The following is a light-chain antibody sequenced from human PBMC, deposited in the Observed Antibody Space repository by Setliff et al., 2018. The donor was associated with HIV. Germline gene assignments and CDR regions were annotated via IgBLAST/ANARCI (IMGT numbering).Light chain of an antibody. CDR2: DTS. CDR1: TGAVTSGHY. J-gene: IGLJ3*02. CDR3: LLYSGGAQL. Sequence: QAVVTQEPSLTVSPGGTVTLTCGSSTGAVTSGHYPYWFQQKPGQAPRTLIYDTSNKHSWTPARFSGSLLGGKAALTLSGVQPEDEAEYYCLLYSGGAQLFGGGTKVTVL. V-gene: IGLV7-46*01.